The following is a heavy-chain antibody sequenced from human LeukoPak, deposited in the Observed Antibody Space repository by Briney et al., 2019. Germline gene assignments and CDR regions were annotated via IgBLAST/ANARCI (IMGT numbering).Heavy chain of an antibody. D-gene: IGHD6-19*01. CDR2: IYTAGDT. CDR1: GFSVSDKY. J-gene: IGHJ4*02. Sequence: PGGSLRLSCAASGFSVSDKYMGWVRQAPGKGLEWVSVIYTAGDTFYPDSARGRFSISRDTSRNMVNLQMNSLRAEDTALYYCTSGQMFTSGGFDDWGRGTLVTVSS. V-gene: IGHV3-53*01. CDR3: TSGQMFTSGGFDD.